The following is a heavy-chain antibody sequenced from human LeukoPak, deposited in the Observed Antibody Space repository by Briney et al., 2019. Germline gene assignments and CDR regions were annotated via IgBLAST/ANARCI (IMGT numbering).Heavy chain of an antibody. CDR1: GYTFTSYD. J-gene: IGHJ6*03. D-gene: IGHD2-21*02. V-gene: IGHV1-8*03. Sequence: ASVKVSCKASGYTFTSYDINWVRQATGQGLEWMGWMNPNSGNTGYAQKFQGRVTITRNTSISTAYMELSSLRSEDTAVYYCARERVETGQWGLGYYYYYMDVWGKGTTVTVSS. CDR2: MNPNSGNT. CDR3: ARERVETGQWGLGYYYYYMDV.